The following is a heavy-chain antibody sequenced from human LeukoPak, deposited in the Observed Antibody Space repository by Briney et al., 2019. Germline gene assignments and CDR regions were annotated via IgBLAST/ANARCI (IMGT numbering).Heavy chain of an antibody. J-gene: IGHJ6*02. V-gene: IGHV1-3*01. CDR1: GYTFTSYA. D-gene: IGHD6-19*01. CDR2: INAGNGNT. Sequence: ASVKVSCKASGYTFTSYAMHWVRQAPGQRLEWMGWINAGNGNTKYSQKFQGRVTITRDTSASTAYMELTSLRSEDTAVYYCARGSGWSDYYGMDVWGQGTTVTVSS. CDR3: ARGSGWSDYYGMDV.